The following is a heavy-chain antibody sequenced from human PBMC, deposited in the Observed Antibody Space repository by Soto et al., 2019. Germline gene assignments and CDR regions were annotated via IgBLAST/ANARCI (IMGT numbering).Heavy chain of an antibody. CDR3: AKGGPGASSGLFES. D-gene: IGHD3-10*01. J-gene: IGHJ4*02. CDR2: IYSDGTT. CDR1: GFIVTSNY. V-gene: IGHV3-53*01. Sequence: PWWSLRLSCAASGFIVTSNYMSWVRQAPGKGLEWVSVIYSDGTTNYAESVKGRFTISRDKSKNTVFLQMSSLRAEDTAVYYCAKGGPGASSGLFESWGQGTLVTVSS.